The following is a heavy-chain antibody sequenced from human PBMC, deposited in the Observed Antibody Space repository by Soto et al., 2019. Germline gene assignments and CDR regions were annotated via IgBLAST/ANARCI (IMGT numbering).Heavy chain of an antibody. CDR3: ARDSTIFGVVIKPNYYFDY. CDR2: INPSGGST. V-gene: IGHV1-46*01. Sequence: ASVKVCCKASGYTFTSYYMHWVRQAPGQGLEWMGIINPSGGSTSYAQKFQGRVTMARDTSTSTVYMELSSLRSEDTAVYYCARDSTIFGVVIKPNYYFDYWGQGTLVTVSS. CDR1: GYTFTSYY. J-gene: IGHJ4*02. D-gene: IGHD3-3*01.